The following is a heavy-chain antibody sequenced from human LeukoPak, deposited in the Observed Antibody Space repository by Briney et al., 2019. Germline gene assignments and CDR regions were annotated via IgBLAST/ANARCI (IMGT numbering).Heavy chain of an antibody. V-gene: IGHV3-30-3*01. Sequence: GGSLRLSCAASGFTFSSYAMHWVRQAPGKGLEWVAVISYDGSNKYYADSVKGRFTISRDNSKNTLYLQMNSLRAEDTAVYYCARVDIVATILYWGQGTLVTVSS. D-gene: IGHD5-12*01. CDR2: ISYDGSNK. CDR1: GFTFSSYA. CDR3: ARVDIVATILY. J-gene: IGHJ4*02.